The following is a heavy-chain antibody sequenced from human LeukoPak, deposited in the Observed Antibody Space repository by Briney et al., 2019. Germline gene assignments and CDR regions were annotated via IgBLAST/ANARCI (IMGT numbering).Heavy chain of an antibody. Sequence: GGSLRLSCAASGFTFSDYHMSWIRQAPGKGLEWISYISGSDGIIYYTDSVRGRFTISRDNAKKSLYLQMNRLTAEDTAVYYCAKDLSSSGRSYYFDYWGQGTLVTVSS. CDR1: GFTFSDYH. V-gene: IGHV3-11*04. D-gene: IGHD6-13*01. CDR3: AKDLSSSGRSYYFDY. J-gene: IGHJ4*02. CDR2: ISGSDGII.